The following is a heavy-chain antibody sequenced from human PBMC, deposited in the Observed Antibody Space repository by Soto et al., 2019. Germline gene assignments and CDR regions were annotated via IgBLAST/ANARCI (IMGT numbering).Heavy chain of an antibody. D-gene: IGHD2-2*01. CDR2: IYYNGAT. CDR1: GGSISSSDYF. Sequence: SETLSLTCTVPGGSISSSDYFWGWIRQPPGKGLEWIATIYYNGATYYSPSLKSRVTISLDTSKNQFSLKVRSVTAADTAVYYCARLSGAPAALLVYWGQGALVTVSS. V-gene: IGHV4-39*01. CDR3: ARLSGAPAALLVY. J-gene: IGHJ4*02.